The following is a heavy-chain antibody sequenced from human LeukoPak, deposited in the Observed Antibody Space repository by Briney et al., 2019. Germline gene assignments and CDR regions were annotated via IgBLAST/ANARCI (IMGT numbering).Heavy chain of an antibody. Sequence: GGSLRLSCAASGFTFSSYAMSWVRQAPGKGLEWVSAISGSGGSTYYADSVKGRFTISRDNSKNTLYLQMNSLRAEDTAVYYCAKDLRDGYNLPREGFDYWGQGTLVTVSS. J-gene: IGHJ4*02. CDR3: AKDLRDGYNLPREGFDY. D-gene: IGHD5-24*01. CDR1: GFTFSSYA. CDR2: ISGSGGST. V-gene: IGHV3-23*01.